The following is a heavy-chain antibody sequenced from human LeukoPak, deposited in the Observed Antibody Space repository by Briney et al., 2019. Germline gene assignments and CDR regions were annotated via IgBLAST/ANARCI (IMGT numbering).Heavy chain of an antibody. CDR1: GGSISSYY. J-gene: IGHJ4*02. CDR3: ARGRYDFWSGYYWYFDY. Sequence: SETLSLTCTVSGGSISSYYWSWIRQPPGKGLEWIGYIYYSGSTNYNPSLKSRVTMSVDTSKNQFSLKLSSVTAADTAVYYCARGRYDFWSGYYWYFDYWGQGTLVTVSS. D-gene: IGHD3-3*01. V-gene: IGHV4-59*01. CDR2: IYYSGST.